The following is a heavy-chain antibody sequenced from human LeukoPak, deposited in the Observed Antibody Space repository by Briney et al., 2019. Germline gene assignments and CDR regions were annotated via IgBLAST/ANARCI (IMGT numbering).Heavy chain of an antibody. V-gene: IGHV4-4*09. J-gene: IGHJ5*02. CDR2: IYTTGST. D-gene: IGHD3-22*01. CDR1: GGSISNYF. CDR3: ARGGHYCESSGFHWFDT. Sequence: SETLSLTCTVSGGSISNYFWNWIRQTPGKGLEWIGYIYTTGSTNYNPSLKSRVSMSVDTSKNHLSLTLRSVTAADTAVYYCARGGHYCESSGFHWFDTWGQGTLVTVSS.